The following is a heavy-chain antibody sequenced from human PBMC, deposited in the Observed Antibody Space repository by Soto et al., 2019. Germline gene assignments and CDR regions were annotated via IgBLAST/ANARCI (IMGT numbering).Heavy chain of an antibody. CDR1: GFTFSNAW. CDR2: IKSKTDGGTT. CDR3: TTERLNSSSWYLYYYYYYGMDV. J-gene: IGHJ6*02. Sequence: EVQLVESGGGLVKPGGSLRLSCAASGFTFSNAWMNWVRQAPGKGLEWVGRIKSKTDGGTTDYAAPVKGRFTISRDDSKNTLYLQMNSLKTEDTAVYYCTTERLNSSSWYLYYYYYYGMDVWGQGTTVTVSS. D-gene: IGHD6-13*01. V-gene: IGHV3-15*07.